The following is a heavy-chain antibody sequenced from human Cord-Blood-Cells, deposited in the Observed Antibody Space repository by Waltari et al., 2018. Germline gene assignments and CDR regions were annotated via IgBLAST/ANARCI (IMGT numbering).Heavy chain of an antibody. Sequence: EVRLVQSGAEVKKPGESLKISCKGSGYSFTSYWIGWVRQMPGKGLVWMGIIYPGHPDTRCSPSFQGQVTISADKSISTAYLQWSSLKASDTAMYYCARSGNYDILTGYAQGSYYYYGMDVWGQGTTVTVSS. CDR2: IYPGHPDT. D-gene: IGHD3-9*01. CDR3: ARSGNYDILTGYAQGSYYYYGMDV. V-gene: IGHV5-51*01. CDR1: GYSFTSYW. J-gene: IGHJ6*02.